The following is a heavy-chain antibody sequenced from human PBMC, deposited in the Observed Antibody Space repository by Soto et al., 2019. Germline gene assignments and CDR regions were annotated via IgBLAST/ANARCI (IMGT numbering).Heavy chain of an antibody. CDR1: GYTFISYG. CDR2: ISAYNGNT. CDR3: ARDFRAGIYYGSGSSIDY. V-gene: IGHV1-18*01. D-gene: IGHD3-10*01. J-gene: IGHJ4*02. Sequence: QVQLVQSGAEVKKPGASVKVSCKASGYTFISYGISWVRQAPGQGLEWMGWISAYNGNTNYAQKLQGRAPMTTDTSTSTAYMELRSLRSDDTAVYYCARDFRAGIYYGSGSSIDYWGQGTLVTVSS.